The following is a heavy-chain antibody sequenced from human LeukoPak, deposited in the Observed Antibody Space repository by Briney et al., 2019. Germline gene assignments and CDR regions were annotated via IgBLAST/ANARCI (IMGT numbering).Heavy chain of an antibody. Sequence: PGGSLRLSCAAAGFTFSSNWMHWVRQAQGKGLVWVLRINSDGSSTSYADYVKGRFTISRDKAKNTLYLQMNSLRAEDTAVYYCARGAYCGGDCPLPNSLYWGQGTLVTVSS. CDR1: GFTFSSNW. CDR3: ARGAYCGGDCPLPNSLY. CDR2: INSDGSST. V-gene: IGHV3-74*01. D-gene: IGHD2-21*01. J-gene: IGHJ4*02.